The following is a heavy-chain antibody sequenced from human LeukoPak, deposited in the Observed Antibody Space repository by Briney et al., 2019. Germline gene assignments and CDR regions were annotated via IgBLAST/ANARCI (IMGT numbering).Heavy chain of an antibody. CDR3: ARVVAYYYDSSGYYYEGPRDY. CDR1: GFTFSSYW. CDR2: IKQDGSEK. J-gene: IGHJ4*02. Sequence: AGGSLRLSCAASGFTFSSYWMSWVRQAPGKGLEWVANIKQDGSEKYYVDPVKGRFTISRDNAKNSLYLQMNSLRAEDTAVYYCARVVAYYYDSSGYYYEGPRDYWGQGTLVTVSS. V-gene: IGHV3-7*01. D-gene: IGHD3-22*01.